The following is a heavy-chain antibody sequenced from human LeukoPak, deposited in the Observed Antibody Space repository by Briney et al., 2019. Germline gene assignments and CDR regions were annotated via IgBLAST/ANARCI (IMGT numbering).Heavy chain of an antibody. CDR2: ININTGDP. CDR3: ASGDGYNTFDY. V-gene: IGHV7-4-1*02. D-gene: IGHD5-24*01. Sequence: ASVRVSSKASGYTFTIYAMNWGRQTPGQGREWMGWININTGDPTYAQSFTGRVVLSLETSVSTAYLKISSVKAEDTAVYYCASGDGYNTFDYWGQGTLVTVSS. CDR1: GYTFTIYA. J-gene: IGHJ4*02.